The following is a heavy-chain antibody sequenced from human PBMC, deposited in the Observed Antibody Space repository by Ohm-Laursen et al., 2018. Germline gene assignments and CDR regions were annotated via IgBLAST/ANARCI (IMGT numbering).Heavy chain of an antibody. Sequence: SETLSLTCTVSGGSISNYYWSWVRQPPGKGLEWIGYIYYSGSTNYNPSLKSRVTISVDTSKNQFSLKLSSVTAADTAVYCCARLVMNTAMVCLDYWGQGTLITVSS. CDR2: IYYSGST. D-gene: IGHD5-18*01. J-gene: IGHJ4*02. CDR3: ARLVMNTAMVCLDY. V-gene: IGHV4-59*08. CDR1: GGSISNYY.